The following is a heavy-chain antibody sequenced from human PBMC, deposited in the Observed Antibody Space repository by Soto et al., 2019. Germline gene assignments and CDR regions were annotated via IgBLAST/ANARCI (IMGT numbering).Heavy chain of an antibody. Sequence: GASVKVSCKASGYTFTGYYMHWVRQAPGQGLEWMGWINPNSGGTNYAQKFQGWVTMTRDTSISTAYMELSRLRSDDTAVYYCARGLQANKFRYFDWSPNPYGMDVWGQGTTVTVSS. J-gene: IGHJ6*02. V-gene: IGHV1-2*04. CDR1: GYTFTGYY. D-gene: IGHD3-9*01. CDR2: INPNSGGT. CDR3: ARGLQANKFRYFDWSPNPYGMDV.